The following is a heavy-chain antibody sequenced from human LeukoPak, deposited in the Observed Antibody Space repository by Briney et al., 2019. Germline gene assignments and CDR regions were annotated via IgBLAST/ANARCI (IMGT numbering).Heavy chain of an antibody. D-gene: IGHD3-16*01. Sequence: SETLSPTCTVSGGSISTNFWSWIRQPPGKGLEWIGYIRYGGNTNYNPSLRSRVTISVDTSKNQFSLKLSSVTAADTAVYYCARDVTPVTLWGQGTLVTVSS. CDR2: IRYGGNT. CDR1: GGSISTNF. J-gene: IGHJ4*02. CDR3: ARDVTPVTL. V-gene: IGHV4-59*01.